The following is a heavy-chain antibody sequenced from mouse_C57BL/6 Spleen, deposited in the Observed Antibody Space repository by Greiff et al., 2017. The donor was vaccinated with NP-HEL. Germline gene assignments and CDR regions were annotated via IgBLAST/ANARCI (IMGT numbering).Heavy chain of an antibody. V-gene: IGHV1-22*01. CDR3: VREGIYYYGSSPSYAMDY. CDR2: INPNNGGT. CDR1: GYTFTDYN. D-gene: IGHD1-1*01. J-gene: IGHJ4*01. Sequence: VQLQQSGPELVKPGASVKMSCKASGYTFTDYNMHWVKQSHGKSLEWIGYINPNNGGTSYNQKFKGKATLTVNKSSSTAYMELRSLTSEDSAVYYCVREGIYYYGSSPSYAMDYWGQGTSVTVSS.